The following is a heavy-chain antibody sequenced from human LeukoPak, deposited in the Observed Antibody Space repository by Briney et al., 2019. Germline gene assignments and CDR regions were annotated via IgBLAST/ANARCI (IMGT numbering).Heavy chain of an antibody. CDR2: INPSGGST. Sequence: GASVKVSCKASGYTFTGYYMHWVRQAPGQGLEWMGWINPSGGSTSYAQKFQGRVTMTRDTSTSTVYMELSSLRSEDTAVYYCARAVRYSSSWYGIGYWGQGTLVTVSS. CDR3: ARAVRYSSSWYGIGY. V-gene: IGHV1-46*01. J-gene: IGHJ4*02. CDR1: GYTFTGYY. D-gene: IGHD6-13*01.